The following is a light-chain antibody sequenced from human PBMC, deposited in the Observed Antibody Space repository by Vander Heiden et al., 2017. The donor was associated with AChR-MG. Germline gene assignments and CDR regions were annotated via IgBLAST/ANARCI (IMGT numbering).Light chain of an antibody. CDR2: DDF. Sequence: SYVLTQPPPVSVAPGQTARITCGGNDIGSKNVHWYQQKPGQAPVLVLYDDFDRPSGIPERLSGSNSGNTATLTISRAEAGDEADYYCQVWDSGSEHVVFGGGTKVTVL. J-gene: IGLJ2*01. CDR3: QVWDSGSEHVV. V-gene: IGLV3-21*02. CDR1: DIGSKN.